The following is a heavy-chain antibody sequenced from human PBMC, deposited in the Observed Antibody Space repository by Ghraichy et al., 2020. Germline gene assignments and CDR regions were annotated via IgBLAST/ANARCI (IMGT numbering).Heavy chain of an antibody. J-gene: IGHJ2*01. CDR3: ARIMRGSSNFDL. CDR2: INPDSGAT. CDR1: GYTFTAYY. V-gene: IGHV1-2*02. Sequence: ASVKVSCKASGYTFTAYYVHWVRQAPGQGLEWMGWINPDSGATHSPQKFQGRVTMTRDTSISTAYMDLSRLRSDDTAVDFCARIMRGSSNFDLWGRGTQVTVSS. D-gene: IGHD3-10*01.